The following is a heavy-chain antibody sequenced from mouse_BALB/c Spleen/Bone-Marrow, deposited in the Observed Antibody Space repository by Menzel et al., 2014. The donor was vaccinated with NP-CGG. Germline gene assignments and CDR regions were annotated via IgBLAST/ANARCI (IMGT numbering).Heavy chain of an antibody. J-gene: IGHJ1*01. CDR2: IRNKAKGYTS. CDR3: ARDINYDIYWYFDV. Sequence: EVKLVESGGGLVQPGGSLRLSCATSGFTFTDYYMSWVRQPPGKALEWLGFIRNKAKGYTSENSASVKGRFTISRDNSRSILYLQMNTLRAEDSATYYCARDINYDIYWYFDVWGAGTTVTVSS. V-gene: IGHV7-3*02. D-gene: IGHD2-4*01. CDR1: GFTFTDYY.